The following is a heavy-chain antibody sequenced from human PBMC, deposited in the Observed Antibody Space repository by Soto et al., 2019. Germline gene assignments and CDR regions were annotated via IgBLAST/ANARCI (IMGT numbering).Heavy chain of an antibody. CDR3: ATSYGSGYRAFDY. CDR2: VNPILSMS. Sequence: QVQLVQSGAEVKGPGSSGKFSCKASGDTFSFYSINWVRQAPGLGLEWMGRVNPILSMSNYAQRFQGRVTMTADKSTSTAYMELSGLRSEDTAMYYCATSYGSGYRAFDYWGQGALVTVSS. V-gene: IGHV1-69*04. J-gene: IGHJ4*02. D-gene: IGHD3-10*01. CDR1: GDTFSFYS.